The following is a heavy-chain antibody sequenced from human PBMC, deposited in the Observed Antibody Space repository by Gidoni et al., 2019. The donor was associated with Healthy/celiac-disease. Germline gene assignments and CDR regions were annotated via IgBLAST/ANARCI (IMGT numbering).Heavy chain of an antibody. CDR2: IFSNYEN. D-gene: IGHD5-18*01. V-gene: IGHV2-26*01. CDR3: ARILKEDTAMVHDY. CDR1: GFSRSNARMG. J-gene: IGHJ4*02. Sequence: QVTLKESGPVLVKPTETLTLTCTVSGFSRSNARMGVSRFRQPPGKALEWLGHIFSNYENTDSTSLKSRLTIYKDTSKSQVVLNMTNMDPVDAATYYCARILKEDTAMVHDYWGQGTLVTVSS.